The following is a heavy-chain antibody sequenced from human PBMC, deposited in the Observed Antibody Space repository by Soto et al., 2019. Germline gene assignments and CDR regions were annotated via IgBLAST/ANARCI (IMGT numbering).Heavy chain of an antibody. CDR1: GGTFSSYA. J-gene: IGHJ6*02. Sequence: QVQLVQSGAEVKKPGSSVKVSCKASGGTFSSYAISWVRQAPGQGLEWMGGIIPIFGTANYAQKFQGRVTITADESTSTAYRELSSLRSEDTAVYYCARDLRGPYYYYYYGMDVWGQGTTVTVSS. V-gene: IGHV1-69*01. CDR3: ARDLRGPYYYYYYGMDV. CDR2: IIPIFGTA.